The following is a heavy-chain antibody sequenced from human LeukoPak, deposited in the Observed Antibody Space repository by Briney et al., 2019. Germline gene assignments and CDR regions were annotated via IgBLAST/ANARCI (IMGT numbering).Heavy chain of an antibody. CDR1: GGTFSSYA. CDR2: IIPIFGTA. J-gene: IGHJ6*03. CDR3: ASSARYYDFWSGRRAFYYYYYMDV. D-gene: IGHD3-3*01. Sequence: SVKVSCKASGGTFSSYAISWVRQAPGQGLEWMGGIIPIFGTANYAQKFQGRVTITADESTSTAYMELSSLRSEDTAVYYCASSARYYDFWSGRRAFYYYYYMDVGGKGTTVTVSS. V-gene: IGHV1-69*13.